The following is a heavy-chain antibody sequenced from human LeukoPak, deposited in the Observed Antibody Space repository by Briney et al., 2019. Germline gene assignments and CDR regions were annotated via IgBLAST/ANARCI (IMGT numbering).Heavy chain of an antibody. J-gene: IGHJ1*01. V-gene: IGHV3-30*03. CDR2: ISYDGSNK. D-gene: IGHD4-23*01. Sequence: GRSLRLSCAASGFTFSSYGMHWVRQAPGKGLEWVAVISYDGSNKYYADSVKGRFTISRDNSKNTLYLQMNSLRAEDSAVYYCARDTDYGGNNPQHWGQGTLVTVSS. CDR1: GFTFSSYG. CDR3: ARDTDYGGNNPQH.